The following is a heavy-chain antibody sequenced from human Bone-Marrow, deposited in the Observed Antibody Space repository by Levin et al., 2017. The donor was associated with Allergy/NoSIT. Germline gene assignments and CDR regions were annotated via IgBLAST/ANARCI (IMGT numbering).Heavy chain of an antibody. V-gene: IGHV3-7*01. J-gene: IGHJ4*02. CDR1: GFTFKNHW. D-gene: IGHD3/OR15-3a*01. CDR3: ATYDFWAPGSS. CDR2: INKEGGGQ. Sequence: GGSLRLSCAASGFTFKNHWMSWVRQTPGKGLEWVAYINKEGGGQKYMDSVKGRFTISRDNGNNLLFLQMNSLRDEDTAVYYCATYDFWAPGSSWGQGTLVTVSS.